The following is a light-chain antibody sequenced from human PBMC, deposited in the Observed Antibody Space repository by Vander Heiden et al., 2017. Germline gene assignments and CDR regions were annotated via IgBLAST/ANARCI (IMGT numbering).Light chain of an antibody. CDR2: NSS. V-gene: IGLV1-44*01. CDR3: STWYDSLNIWV. Sequence: SVPTQPLSACGTPGQRVTISFSGSTTNIGTNTVHWYQHPPGPAPKRVICNSSQRRSGVPSRFSSSESGTSASLAISELHAEDEADYYCSTWYDSLNIWVFGGGTKVTVL. CDR1: TTNIGTNT. J-gene: IGLJ3*02.